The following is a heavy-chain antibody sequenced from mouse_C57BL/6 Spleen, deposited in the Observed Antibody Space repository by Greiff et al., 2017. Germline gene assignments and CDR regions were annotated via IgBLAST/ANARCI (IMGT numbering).Heavy chain of an antibody. CDR3: ASETGTDCFGY. V-gene: IGHV1-64*01. Sequence: QVQLQQPGAELVKPGASVKLSCKASGYTFTSYWMHWVKQRPGQGLEWIGMIHPNSGSTNYNEKFKSKATLTVDKSSSTANMQLSSLTSEDSAVYYCASETGTDCFGYWGQGTTLTVSS. CDR2: IHPNSGST. J-gene: IGHJ2*01. CDR1: GYTFTSYW. D-gene: IGHD4-1*01.